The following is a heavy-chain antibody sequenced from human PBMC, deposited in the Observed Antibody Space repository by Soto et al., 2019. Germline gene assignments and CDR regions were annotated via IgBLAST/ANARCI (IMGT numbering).Heavy chain of an antibody. Sequence: PSETLSLTCTVSGGSISSSSYYWGWIRQPPGKGLEWIGSIYYSGSTYYNPSLKSRVTISVGTSKNQFSLKLSSVTAADTAVYYCARLAAAGNWFDPWGQGTLVTVSS. V-gene: IGHV4-39*01. CDR3: ARLAAAGNWFDP. CDR1: GGSISSSSYY. J-gene: IGHJ5*02. CDR2: IYYSGST. D-gene: IGHD6-13*01.